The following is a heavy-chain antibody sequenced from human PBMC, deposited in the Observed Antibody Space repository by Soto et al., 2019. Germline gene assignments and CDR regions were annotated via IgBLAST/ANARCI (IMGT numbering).Heavy chain of an antibody. D-gene: IGHD3-22*01. J-gene: IGHJ4*02. CDR3: ARGFYYYDSSGYDRYIDY. CDR1: GFTVSSNY. V-gene: IGHV3-53*01. CDR2: IYSGGST. Sequence: GGSLRLSCAASGFTVSSNYMSWVRQAPGKGLEWVSVIYSGGSTYYADSVKGRFTISRDNSKNTLYLQMNSLRAEDTAVYYCARGFYYYDSSGYDRYIDYWGQGTLVTVSS.